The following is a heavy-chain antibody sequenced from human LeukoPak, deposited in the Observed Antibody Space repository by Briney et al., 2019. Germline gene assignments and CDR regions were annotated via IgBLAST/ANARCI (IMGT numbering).Heavy chain of an antibody. J-gene: IGHJ4*02. V-gene: IGHV3-33*01. CDR2: IWYDGSDK. Sequence: PGGSLRLSCAASGFTFSSYGMPWVRQAPGKGLEWVAVIWYDGSDKYYADSVKGRFTISRDNSKNTLYLQMNSLRAEDTAVYYCARRYGSGSYAPSDYWGQGTLVTVSS. D-gene: IGHD3-10*01. CDR1: GFTFSSYG. CDR3: ARRYGSGSYAPSDY.